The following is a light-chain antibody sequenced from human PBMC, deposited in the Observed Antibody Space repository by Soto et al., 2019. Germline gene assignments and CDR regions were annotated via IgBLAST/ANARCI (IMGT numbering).Light chain of an antibody. CDR2: GAS. Sequence: EVVLTQSPGTLSLSPGERSTLSCRASQSVSTSFLACYQQKPGQAPRLLIYGASNRATGVPAKFSGSGSGTEFTLTITSLQSEDFALYYCQQYGDWPRTFGQGTKVDIK. V-gene: IGKV3-20*01. J-gene: IGKJ1*01. CDR1: QSVSTSF. CDR3: QQYGDWPRT.